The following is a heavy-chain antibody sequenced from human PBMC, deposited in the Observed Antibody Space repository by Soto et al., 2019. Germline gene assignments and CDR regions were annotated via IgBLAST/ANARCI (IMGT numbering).Heavy chain of an antibody. V-gene: IGHV2-5*02. CDR1: GFSLTTAGVG. CDR2: IYWDDDE. J-gene: IGHJ4*02. CDR3: AHSRNLITEDAQVGDFDY. D-gene: IGHD3-16*01. Sequence: QINLKESGPTLVKPTQTLTLTCSFSGFSLTTAGVGVGWVRQSPGEALEWLALIYWDDDERYSPSLKTRLTITKDTSKNQVVLKMTNMAPVDKATYYCAHSRNLITEDAQVGDFDYWGQGTLVTVSS.